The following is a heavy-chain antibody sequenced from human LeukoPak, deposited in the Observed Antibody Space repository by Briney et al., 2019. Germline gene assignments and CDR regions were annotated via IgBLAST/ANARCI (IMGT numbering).Heavy chain of an antibody. CDR1: GYTFTGYY. D-gene: IGHD6-13*01. CDR2: IYPNSGGT. CDR3: ARAAAGTGGYFDY. J-gene: IGHJ4*02. Sequence: GASVKVSCKASGYTFTGYYMHWVRQAPGQGLEWMGWIYPNSGGTNYAQKFQGRVTMTRDTSISTAYMELSRLRSDDTAVYYCARAAAGTGGYFDYWGQGTLVTVSS. V-gene: IGHV1-2*02.